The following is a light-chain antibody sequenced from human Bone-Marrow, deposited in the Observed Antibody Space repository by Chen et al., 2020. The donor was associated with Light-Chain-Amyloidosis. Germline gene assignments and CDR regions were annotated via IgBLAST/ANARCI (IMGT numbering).Light chain of an antibody. V-gene: IGKV3-15*01. CDR1: QSVHTN. J-gene: IGKJ3*01. CDR2: DAS. Sequence: TQSPGTLSLSPGETATLSCRTSQSVHTNLAWYQHKPGQAPRLLIYDASTRAAGIPGRFSGSRSWVDFTLTISNIQSEDSAVYYCQHYNNWPFTFGPGTTVNIK. CDR3: QHYNNWPFT.